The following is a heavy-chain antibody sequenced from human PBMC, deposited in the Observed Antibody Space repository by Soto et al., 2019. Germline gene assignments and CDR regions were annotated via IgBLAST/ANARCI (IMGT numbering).Heavy chain of an antibody. CDR2: IYDSESA. J-gene: IGHJ4*02. D-gene: IGHD6-6*01. V-gene: IGHV4-31*03. CDR3: ARASSSSSAADY. Sequence: QVQLQESGPGLVKASQTLSLICNVSGESISSGGYYWSWIRHHPGKGLEWIGYIYDSESAYYNPSLKSRVAMSMHXSKNHFAMKLSSVTAADTAVYYCARASSSSSAADYWGQGTLITVSS. CDR1: GESISSGGYY.